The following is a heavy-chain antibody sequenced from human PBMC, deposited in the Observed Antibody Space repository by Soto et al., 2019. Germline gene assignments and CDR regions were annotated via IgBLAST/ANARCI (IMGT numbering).Heavy chain of an antibody. CDR3: ARDLWGYCGTDCYPLDV. V-gene: IGHV4-59*01. J-gene: IGHJ6*02. CDR1: GASISSYY. CDR2: MYNTGST. D-gene: IGHD2-21*02. Sequence: PSETLSLTCSVSGASISSYYYTWIRQTPGKGLEWIGYMYNTGSTVYNPSFKSRVTISVDTSKNQFSLKLNSVTAADTAVYYCARDLWGYCGTDCYPLDVWGQGTTVTVSS.